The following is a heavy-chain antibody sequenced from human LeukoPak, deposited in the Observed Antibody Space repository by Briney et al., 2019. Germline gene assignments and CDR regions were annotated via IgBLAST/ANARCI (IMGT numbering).Heavy chain of an antibody. D-gene: IGHD6-6*01. CDR3: ARLAARRTYYFDY. Sequence: GGSLRLSCAASGFTFSSYWMSWVRQAPGKGLEWVANIKQDGSEKYYVDPVKGRFTISRDNAKNSLYLQMNSLRAEDTAVYYCARLAARRTYYFDYWGQGTLVTVSS. J-gene: IGHJ4*02. CDR1: GFTFSSYW. V-gene: IGHV3-7*01. CDR2: IKQDGSEK.